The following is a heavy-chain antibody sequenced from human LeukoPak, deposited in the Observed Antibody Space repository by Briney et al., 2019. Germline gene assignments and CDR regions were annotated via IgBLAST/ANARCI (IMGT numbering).Heavy chain of an antibody. CDR3: ASGSSHYWYFDF. J-gene: IGHJ2*01. CDR2: ISSSSSYI. Sequence: RTGGSLRLSCAASGFTFSGYSMSWVRQAPGKGLEWVSSISSSSSYIYYADSVKGRFTISRDNAKNSLFLQMNSLRAEDTAVYYCASGSSHYWYFDFWGRGTLVTVSS. V-gene: IGHV3-21*01. D-gene: IGHD6-13*01. CDR1: GFTFSGYS.